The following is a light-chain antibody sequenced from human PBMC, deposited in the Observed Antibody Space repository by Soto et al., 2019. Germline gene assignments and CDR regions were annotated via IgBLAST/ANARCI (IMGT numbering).Light chain of an antibody. CDR2: GTS. CDR3: EYYGTSIT. CDR1: QSISNNH. Sequence: DIVLTQSPGTLSLSPGERVTLSCRASQSISNNHLAWYQQKPGQAPRLLIHGTSNRATGIPDRFSGSGSGTDFTLTFSRLEPEDFAVYYCEYYGTSITFGGGTKVDIK. V-gene: IGKV3-20*01. J-gene: IGKJ4*01.